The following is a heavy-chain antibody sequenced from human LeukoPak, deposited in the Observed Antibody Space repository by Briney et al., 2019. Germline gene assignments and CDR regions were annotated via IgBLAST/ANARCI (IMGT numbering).Heavy chain of an antibody. CDR3: AKDLGTYDDDLTGYVHYYFYMDV. CDR1: GFTFSSYS. V-gene: IGHV3-23*01. Sequence: GGSLRLSCAASGFTFSSYSMNWVRQAPGKGLEWVSSISASGALIYYTDSVEGRFTISRDNSKNTVYLQMSSLRAEDAAVYYCAKDLGTYDDDLTGYVHYYFYMDVWGKGTTVTISS. D-gene: IGHD3-9*01. J-gene: IGHJ6*03. CDR2: ISASGALI.